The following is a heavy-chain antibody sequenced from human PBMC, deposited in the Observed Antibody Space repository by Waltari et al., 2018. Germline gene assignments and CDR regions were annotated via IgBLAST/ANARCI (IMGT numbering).Heavy chain of an antibody. D-gene: IGHD2-2*01. J-gene: IGHJ3*02. CDR1: GGSFSGYY. CDR2: ISHSGST. CDR3: ASTRYCSSTSCPDALDI. Sequence: QVQLQQWGAGLLKPSETLSLTCAVYGGSFSGYYWSCIRQPPGKGLEWIGEISHSGSTNQTPSLNGRVTLSVHPSKKQFCLRLSSVTAADTAVYYCASTRYCSSTSCPDALDIWGQGTMVTVSS. V-gene: IGHV4-34*01.